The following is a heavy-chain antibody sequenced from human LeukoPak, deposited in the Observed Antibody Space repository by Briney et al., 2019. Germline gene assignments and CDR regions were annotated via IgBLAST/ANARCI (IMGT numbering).Heavy chain of an antibody. J-gene: IGHJ4*02. CDR1: GFTLSSYA. CDR3: AKGYGGKFFYFDY. D-gene: IGHD4-23*01. Sequence: GGSLRLSCTASGFTLSSYAMSWVRQAPGEGLKWVSTISGSADNTNYAEGVKGRFTISRDNSKNTMYLQMNSLRAEDTAIYYCAKGYGGKFFYFDYWGQGTLVTVSS. CDR2: ISGSADNT. V-gene: IGHV3-23*01.